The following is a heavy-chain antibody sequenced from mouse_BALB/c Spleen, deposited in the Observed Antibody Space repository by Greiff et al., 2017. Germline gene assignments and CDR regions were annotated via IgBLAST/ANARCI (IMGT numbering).Heavy chain of an antibody. CDR2: IWGGGST. J-gene: IGHJ2*01. CDR3: DRGGRWYVDY. V-gene: IGHV2-6-4*01. CDR1: GFSLSRYS. Sequence: VKLMESGPGLVAPSQSLSITCTVPGFSLSRYSVHWVRQPPGKGLEWLGMIWGGGSTYYNSALQSRLSISKDNSKSQVFLKMNSLQTDDTAMYYYDRGGRWYVDYWGQGTTLTVSS. D-gene: IGHD1-1*02.